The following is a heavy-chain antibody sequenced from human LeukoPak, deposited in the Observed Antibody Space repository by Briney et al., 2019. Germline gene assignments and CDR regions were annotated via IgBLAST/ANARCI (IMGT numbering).Heavy chain of an antibody. D-gene: IGHD3-22*01. J-gene: IGHJ3*02. V-gene: IGHV4-38-2*02. CDR1: GYSISSGYY. CDR3: ACLTTADAFDI. Sequence: ETLSLTCTVSGYSISSGYYWGWIRQPPGKGLEWIGSIYHSGSTYYNPSLKSRVTISVDTSKNQFSLKLSSVTAADTAVYYCACLTTADAFDIWGQGTMVTVSS. CDR2: IYHSGST.